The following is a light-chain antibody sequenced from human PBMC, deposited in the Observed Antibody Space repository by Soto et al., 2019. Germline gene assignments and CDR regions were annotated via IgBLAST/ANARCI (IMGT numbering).Light chain of an antibody. Sequence: DIQMTQSPSPLSASIGDRVTITCRTSQSISNYLNWYQQKPGKAPKLLIYAASTLQSGVPSRFSGSGSGTDFTLTISSLQPEDFGTYYCQEVFSSPRTFGQGTKVDIK. CDR2: AAS. CDR1: QSISNY. V-gene: IGKV1-39*01. CDR3: QEVFSSPRT. J-gene: IGKJ1*01.